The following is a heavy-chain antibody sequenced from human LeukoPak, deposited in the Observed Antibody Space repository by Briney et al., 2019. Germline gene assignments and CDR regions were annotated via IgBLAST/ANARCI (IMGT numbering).Heavy chain of an antibody. CDR3: ARSMIVVRGPDY. D-gene: IGHD3-22*01. V-gene: IGHV4-59*08. CDR1: GGSFSGYY. CDR2: IYYSGST. J-gene: IGHJ4*02. Sequence: SETLSLTCAVYGGSFSGYYWSWIRQPPGKGLEWIGYIYYSGSTNYNPSLKSRVTISVDTSKNQFSLKLSSVTAADTAVYYCARSMIVVRGPDYWGQGTLVTVSS.